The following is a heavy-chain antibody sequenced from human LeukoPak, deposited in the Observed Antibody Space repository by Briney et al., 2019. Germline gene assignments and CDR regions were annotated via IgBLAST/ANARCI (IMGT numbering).Heavy chain of an antibody. CDR3: ARNGIVGAGYYFDY. CDR2: ISTSSSYI. Sequence: GGSLRLSCAASGFTFSGSNLNWVRQAPGKGLEWVSSISTSSSYIYYGDSVKGRFTISRDNAKKSLYLQMNILRAEDTAVYYCARNGIVGAGYYFDYWGQGTLATVSS. V-gene: IGHV3-21*01. J-gene: IGHJ4*02. CDR1: GFTFSGSN. D-gene: IGHD1-26*01.